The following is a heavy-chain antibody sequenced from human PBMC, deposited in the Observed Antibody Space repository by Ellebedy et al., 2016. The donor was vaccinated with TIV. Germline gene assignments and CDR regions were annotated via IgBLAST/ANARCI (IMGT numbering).Heavy chain of an antibody. V-gene: IGHV3-7*01. Sequence: GGSLRLSCAASGFSFRSYWMSWVRQAPGKGLEWVANVNQGGSEKYFVDPVRGRFTISRDNAKNSLYLQMNSLRAEDTAVYYCATDGSYGDYLSPTHAFENWGQGTMVIVSS. CDR3: ATDGSYGDYLSPTHAFEN. J-gene: IGHJ3*02. CDR1: GFSFRSYW. CDR2: VNQGGSEK. D-gene: IGHD4-17*01.